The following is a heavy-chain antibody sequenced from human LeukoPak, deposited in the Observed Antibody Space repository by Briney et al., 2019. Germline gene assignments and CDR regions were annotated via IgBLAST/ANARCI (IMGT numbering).Heavy chain of an antibody. CDR3: ARDTSGFDY. V-gene: IGHV1-3*01. Sequence: ASVKVSCKASGYTFTSYAMHWVRQAPGQRLEWMGWINAGNGNTKYSRKFQGRVTITRDTSASTAYMELSSLRSEDTAVYYCARDTSGFDYWGQGTLVTVSS. CDR1: GYTFTSYA. D-gene: IGHD3-10*01. CDR2: INAGNGNT. J-gene: IGHJ4*02.